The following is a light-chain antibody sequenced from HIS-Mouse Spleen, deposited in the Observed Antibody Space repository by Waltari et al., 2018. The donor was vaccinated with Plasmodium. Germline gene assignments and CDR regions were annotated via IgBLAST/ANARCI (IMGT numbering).Light chain of an antibody. CDR3: QQSYSTPYT. V-gene: IGKV1-39*01. CDR1: QSISSY. CDR2: AAS. J-gene: IGKJ2*01. Sequence: DIQMTQSPSSLSASVVDRVTITCRASQSISSYLNWYQQKPGKAPKLLIYAASSLQSGVPSRFSGSGSVTDFTLTISSLQPEDFATYYCQQSYSTPYTFGQGTKLEIK.